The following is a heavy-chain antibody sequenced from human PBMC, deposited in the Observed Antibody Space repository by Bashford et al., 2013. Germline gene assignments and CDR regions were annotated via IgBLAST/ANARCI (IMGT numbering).Heavy chain of an antibody. CDR1: GGSISSGSYY. J-gene: IGHJ4*02. V-gene: IGHV4-61*02. D-gene: IGHD3-3*01. CDR3: ARGAIFGAFDY. Sequence: SETLSLTCTVSGGSISSGSYYWSWIRQPAGKGLEWIGRMHTSGSTNYNPSLKSRVTISVDTSKNQFSLKLSSVTAADTAVYYCARGAIFGAFDYWGQGTLVTVSS. CDR2: MHTSGST.